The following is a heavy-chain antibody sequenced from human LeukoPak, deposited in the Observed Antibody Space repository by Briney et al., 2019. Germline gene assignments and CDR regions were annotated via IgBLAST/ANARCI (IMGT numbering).Heavy chain of an antibody. CDR1: GFTFSSYA. J-gene: IGHJ2*01. D-gene: IGHD2-2*01. CDR3: ANSGFGVVVPAALPWYFDL. V-gene: IGHV3-23*01. CDR2: ISGSGGST. Sequence: PGGSLRLSCAASGFTFSSYAMSWVRQAPGKGLEWVSAISGSGGSTYYADSVKGRFTISRDNSKNTLYLQMNSLRAEDTAVYYCANSGFGVVVPAALPWYFDLWGRGTLVTVSS.